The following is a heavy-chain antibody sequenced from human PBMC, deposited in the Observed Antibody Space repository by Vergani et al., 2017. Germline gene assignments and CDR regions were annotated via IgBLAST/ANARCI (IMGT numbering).Heavy chain of an antibody. CDR2: IYTSGST. D-gene: IGHD2-21*01. CDR3: ARGRFHYYYYMDV. J-gene: IGHJ6*03. Sequence: QVQLQESGPELVKPSQTLSLTCTVSGGSISSGSYYWSWIRQPAGKGLEWIGRIYTSGSTNYNPSLKSRVTMSVDTSKNQFSLKLSSVTAADTAVYYCARGRFHYYYYMDVWGKGTTVTVSS. V-gene: IGHV4-61*02. CDR1: GGSISSGSYY.